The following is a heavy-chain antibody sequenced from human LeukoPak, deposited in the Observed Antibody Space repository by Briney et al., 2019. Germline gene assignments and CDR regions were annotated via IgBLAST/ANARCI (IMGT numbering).Heavy chain of an antibody. D-gene: IGHD4-11*01. CDR1: GVSITGYG. CDR2: ISSSTTSI. J-gene: IGHJ4*02. Sequence: GGSLRLSCEASGVSITGYGMNWVRQAPGKGLEWVSSISSSTTSIYYADSVKGRFTISRDNVKNSLYLQMNSLRAEDTAVYYCARGYSNPPLGYWGQGTLVTVSS. V-gene: IGHV3-48*01. CDR3: ARGYSNPPLGY.